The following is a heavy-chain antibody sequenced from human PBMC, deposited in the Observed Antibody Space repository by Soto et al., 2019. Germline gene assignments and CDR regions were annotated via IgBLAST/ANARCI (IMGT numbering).Heavy chain of an antibody. CDR1: GFTFSSYS. CDR3: ARVGLMTTVTTSVY. Sequence: EVQLVESGGGLVKPGGSLRLSCAASGFTFSSYSMNWVRQAPGKGLEWVSSISSSSSYISYADSVKGRFTISRDNAKNSLYLQMNSLRAEDTAVYYCARVGLMTTVTTSVYWGQGTLVTVSS. V-gene: IGHV3-21*01. CDR2: ISSSSSYI. J-gene: IGHJ4*02. D-gene: IGHD4-17*01.